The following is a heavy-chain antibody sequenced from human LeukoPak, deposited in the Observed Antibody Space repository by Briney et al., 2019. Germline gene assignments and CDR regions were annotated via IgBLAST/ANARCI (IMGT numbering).Heavy chain of an antibody. Sequence: GGSLRLSCTASGFIFSVSCMAWLRQAPGKGLEWVAIIKKDGSEKYYVDSMKGRFTISRDNAKNSLFLQMNSLRAEDTAIYYCTTDTWYSAGHWGQGTLVTVSS. CDR1: GFIFSVSC. CDR3: TTDTWYSAGH. J-gene: IGHJ4*02. V-gene: IGHV3-7*03. D-gene: IGHD2-15*01. CDR2: IKKDGSEK.